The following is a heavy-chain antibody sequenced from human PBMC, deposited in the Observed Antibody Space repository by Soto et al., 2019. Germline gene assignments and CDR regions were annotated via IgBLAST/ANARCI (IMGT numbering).Heavy chain of an antibody. J-gene: IGHJ4*02. V-gene: IGHV3-74*01. CDR2: INTDGSTT. CDR1: GFPLSNYG. Sequence: EVQLVASGGVSVQPGGPLRLSGKAPGFPLSNYGLHWVRQAPGKGLVWVSRINTDGSTTTYADSVKGRFTISRDNAKNTLYLQMNSLRDEDTAVYYCVRIRRGDGYTFGYWGQGTLVTVSS. CDR3: VRIRRGDGYTFGY. D-gene: IGHD5-12*01.